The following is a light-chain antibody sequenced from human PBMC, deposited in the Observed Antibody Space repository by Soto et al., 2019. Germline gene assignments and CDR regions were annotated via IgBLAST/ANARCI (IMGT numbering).Light chain of an antibody. J-gene: IGLJ2*01. CDR2: EVT. V-gene: IGLV2-14*01. Sequence: QSALTQPASVSGSPGQSITISCTRTSSDVGGYNYVSWYQRHPGKAPKLMIYEVTNRPSGVSNRFSGSKSGNTASLTISGLQAEDEADYYCSTFTSSSTLVVFGGGTKVTVL. CDR1: SSDVGGYNY. CDR3: STFTSSSTLVV.